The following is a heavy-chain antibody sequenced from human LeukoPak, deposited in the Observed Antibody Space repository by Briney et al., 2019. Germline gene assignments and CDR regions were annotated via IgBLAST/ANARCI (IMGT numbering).Heavy chain of an antibody. Sequence: SVKVSCKASGGTFSSYAISWVRQAPGQGLEWMGRIIPILGIANYAQKFQGRVTITADKSTSTAYMELSSLRSEDTAVYYCARDHYYDSSGYVIWFDPWGQGTLVTVSS. CDR1: GGTFSSYA. CDR3: ARDHYYDSSGYVIWFDP. J-gene: IGHJ5*02. CDR2: IIPILGIA. V-gene: IGHV1-69*04. D-gene: IGHD3-22*01.